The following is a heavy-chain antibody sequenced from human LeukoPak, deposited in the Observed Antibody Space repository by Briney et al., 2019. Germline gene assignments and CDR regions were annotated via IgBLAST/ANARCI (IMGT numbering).Heavy chain of an antibody. V-gene: IGHV3-13*01. CDR2: ILTNGDT. CDR1: GFAFSSFD. D-gene: IGHD3-10*01. CDR3: ARDRFGERTFEK. Sequence: GGSLRLSCAASGFAFSSFDILWVRQSPRKGLEWVARILTNGDTDYGASVEGRFIISRENAKSYVYLQMNSLRDGDTAVYYCARDRFGERTFEKWGQGTMVTVSS. J-gene: IGHJ3*02.